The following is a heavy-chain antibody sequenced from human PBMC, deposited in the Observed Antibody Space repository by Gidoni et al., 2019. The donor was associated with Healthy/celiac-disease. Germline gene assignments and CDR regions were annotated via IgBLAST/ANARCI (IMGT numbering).Heavy chain of an antibody. CDR3: ARGFPLRHIVVVTAIIRGVGGMDV. V-gene: IGHV4-34*01. D-gene: IGHD2-21*02. J-gene: IGHJ6*02. CDR1: GGSFSGYY. CDR2: INHSGST. Sequence: QVQLQAWGAGLLKPSETLSLTCAVYGGSFSGYYWSWIRQPPGKGLEWIGEINHSGSTNYNPSLKSRVTISVDTSKNQFSLKLSSVTAADTAVYYCARGFPLRHIVVVTAIIRGVGGMDVWGQGTTVTVSS.